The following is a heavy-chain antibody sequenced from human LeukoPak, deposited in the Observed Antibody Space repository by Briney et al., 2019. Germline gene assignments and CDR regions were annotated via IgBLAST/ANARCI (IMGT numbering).Heavy chain of an antibody. V-gene: IGHV3-64*01. D-gene: IGHD2-2*01. J-gene: IGHJ6*03. CDR1: GFTFSSYA. Sequence: GGSLRLSCAASGFTFSSYAMHWVRQAPGKGLEYVSAITGNGGSTYYANSVKGRFTISRDNSKNTLYLQMGNLRAEDMAVYYCAREDRYCFSTSCYYYYMDVWGKGTTVTVSS. CDR3: AREDRYCFSTSCYYYYMDV. CDR2: ITGNGGST.